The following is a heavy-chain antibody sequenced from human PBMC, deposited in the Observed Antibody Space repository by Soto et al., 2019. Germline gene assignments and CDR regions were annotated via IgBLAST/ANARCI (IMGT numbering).Heavy chain of an antibody. CDR3: ARGLAKRGMDV. D-gene: IGHD6-6*01. Sequence: GGSLRLSCAASGFTFSSYAMHWVRQAPGKGLEWVAVISYDGSNKYYADSVKGRFTISRDNSKNTLYLQMNSLRAEDTAVYYCARGLAKRGMDVWGQGTTVTVSS. V-gene: IGHV3-30-3*01. J-gene: IGHJ6*02. CDR2: ISYDGSNK. CDR1: GFTFSSYA.